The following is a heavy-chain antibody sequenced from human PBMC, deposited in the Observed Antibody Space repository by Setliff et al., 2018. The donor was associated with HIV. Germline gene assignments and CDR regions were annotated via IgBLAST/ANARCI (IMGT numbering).Heavy chain of an antibody. CDR3: ARDGSGILRGTLDI. D-gene: IGHD3-10*01. CDR2: IVAAFGST. V-gene: IGHV1-69*13. J-gene: IGHJ3*02. Sequence: SVKVSCKASGDTFRMDTISWLRQAPGHGPEWMGGIVAAFGSTTYAQKFQGRVRITADASTSTVYMELRSLTPEDTAVYYCARDGSGILRGTLDIWGQGTLVTVSS. CDR1: GDTFRMDT.